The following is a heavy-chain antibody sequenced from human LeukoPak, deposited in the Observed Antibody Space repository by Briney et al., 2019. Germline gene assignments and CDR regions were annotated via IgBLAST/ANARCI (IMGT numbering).Heavy chain of an antibody. Sequence: PSETLSLTCAVYGGSFSGYYWSWIRQPPGKGLEWIGEINHSGSTNYNPSLKSRVTISVDTSKNQFSLKLSSVTAADTVVYYCARNDCSGGSCYPPASWGQGTLVTVSS. V-gene: IGHV4-34*01. CDR1: GGSFSGYY. CDR2: INHSGST. J-gene: IGHJ5*02. D-gene: IGHD2-15*01. CDR3: ARNDCSGGSCYPPAS.